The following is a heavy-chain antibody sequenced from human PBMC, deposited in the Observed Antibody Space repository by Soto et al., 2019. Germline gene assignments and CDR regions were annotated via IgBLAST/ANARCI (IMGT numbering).Heavy chain of an antibody. Sequence: EVQLLESGGGLVQPGGSLRLSCAASGFTFSSYAMRWVRQAPGKGLEWVSAISGSGGSTYYEDSVKGRFTISRDTSKNTLYLQMNSLRAEDTAVYYCAKFVIAVAGTYYFDYWGQGTLVTVSS. CDR1: GFTFSSYA. V-gene: IGHV3-23*01. CDR2: ISGSGGST. D-gene: IGHD6-19*01. J-gene: IGHJ4*02. CDR3: AKFVIAVAGTYYFDY.